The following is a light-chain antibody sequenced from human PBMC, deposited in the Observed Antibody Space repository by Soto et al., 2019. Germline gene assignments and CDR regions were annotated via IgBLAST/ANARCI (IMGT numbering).Light chain of an antibody. J-gene: IGKJ2*01. Sequence: DIQMTQSPSSLSASVGDRVTITCQASQDISNYLNWYQQKPGKAPKLLIYDASNLETGVPSRFSGSGSGTDFTLPISSLQPEEIATYYCQQYDNVYTFGQGTKLEIK. CDR3: QQYDNVYT. V-gene: IGKV1-33*01. CDR2: DAS. CDR1: QDISNY.